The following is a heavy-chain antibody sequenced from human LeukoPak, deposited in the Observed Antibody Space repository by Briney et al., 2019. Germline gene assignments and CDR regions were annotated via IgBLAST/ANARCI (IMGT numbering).Heavy chain of an antibody. V-gene: IGHV3-23*01. Sequence: GGSLRLSCAASGFTFSSYAMSWVRQAPGKGLEWVSVISGSGGRTYYADSVKGRFTISRDNSKNTLYVQMSSLRAEDTAVYYCATRSGSYPDYWGQGTLVTVSS. J-gene: IGHJ4*02. CDR2: ISGSGGRT. D-gene: IGHD3-10*01. CDR1: GFTFSSYA. CDR3: ATRSGSYPDY.